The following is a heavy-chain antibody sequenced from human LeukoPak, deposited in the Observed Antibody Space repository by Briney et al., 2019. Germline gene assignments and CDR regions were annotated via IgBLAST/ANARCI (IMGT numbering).Heavy chain of an antibody. Sequence: SQTLSLTCTVSGGSFSGSTYYWSWIRQHPGKGLEWIGYIYYSGITYYNPSLTSRVTISIDTSKSQFSLRLNSVTAADTAVYYCARAGSGGYYFDYWGQGTLVTVSP. D-gene: IGHD3-10*01. CDR1: GGSFSGSTYY. J-gene: IGHJ4*02. CDR2: IYYSGIT. V-gene: IGHV4-31*03. CDR3: ARAGSGGYYFDY.